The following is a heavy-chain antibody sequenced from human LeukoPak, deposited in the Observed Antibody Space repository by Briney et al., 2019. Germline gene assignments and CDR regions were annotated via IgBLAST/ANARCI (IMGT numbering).Heavy chain of an antibody. V-gene: IGHV1-69*01. CDR1: GGTFSSYA. CDR3: ARAYGSRSYYNFNWFDP. CDR2: IIPIFGTA. D-gene: IGHD3-10*01. Sequence: SVKVSCKASGGTFSSYAISWVRQAPGQGLEWMGGIIPIFGTANYAQKFQGRVTITADESTSTAYMELSSLRSEDTAVYYCARAYGSRSYYNFNWFDPWGQGTLVTVSS. J-gene: IGHJ5*02.